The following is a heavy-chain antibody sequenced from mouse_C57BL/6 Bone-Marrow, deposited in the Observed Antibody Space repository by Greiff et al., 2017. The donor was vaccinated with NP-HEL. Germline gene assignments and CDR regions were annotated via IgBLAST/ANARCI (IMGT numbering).Heavy chain of an antibody. Sequence: QVQLKQPGAELVKPGASVKLSCKASGYTFTSYWMHWVKQRPGQGLEWIGMIHPNSGSTNYNEKFKSKATLTVDKSSSTAYMQLSSLTSEDSAVYCCASLYDYALPYWGQGTLVTVSA. J-gene: IGHJ3*01. CDR1: GYTFTSYW. CDR2: IHPNSGST. V-gene: IGHV1-64*01. D-gene: IGHD2-4*01. CDR3: ASLYDYALPY.